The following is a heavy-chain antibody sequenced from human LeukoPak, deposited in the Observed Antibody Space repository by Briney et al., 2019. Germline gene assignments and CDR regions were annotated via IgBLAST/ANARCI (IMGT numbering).Heavy chain of an antibody. V-gene: IGHV4-30-4*01. CDR1: SGSINSGDYY. D-gene: IGHD3-16*01. J-gene: IGHJ6*02. CDR2: IYYSGTT. Sequence: SQTLSLTCTVSSGSINSGDYYWSWIRQPPGKGLEWIGYIYYSGTTYYNPSLKSRVTISVDTSKNQFSLKLSSVAAADTAVYYCAGLRLMISFGGLDFDYYGMDVWGQGTTVTVSS. CDR3: AGLRLMISFGGLDFDYYGMDV.